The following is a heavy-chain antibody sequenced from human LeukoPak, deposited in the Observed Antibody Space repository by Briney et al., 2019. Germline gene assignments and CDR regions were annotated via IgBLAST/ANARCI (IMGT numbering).Heavy chain of an antibody. CDR2: IWYDGSNK. Sequence: GGSLRLSCAASGFTFGSYGMHWVRQAPGKGLEWVAVIWYDGSNKYYADSVKGRFTISRDNSKNTLYLQMNSLRAEDTAVYYCARAPGISSSTSCFGYWGQGTLVTVSS. J-gene: IGHJ4*02. CDR3: ARAPGISSSTSCFGY. CDR1: GFTFGSYG. V-gene: IGHV3-33*01. D-gene: IGHD2-2*01.